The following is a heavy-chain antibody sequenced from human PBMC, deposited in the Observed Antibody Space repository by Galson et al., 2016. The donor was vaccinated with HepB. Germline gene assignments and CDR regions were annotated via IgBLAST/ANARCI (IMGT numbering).Heavy chain of an antibody. CDR2: IKKGGGDRDK. J-gene: IGHJ6*02. Sequence: SLRLSCAGPGFSFSSHGMAWVRQAPGKGLEWVANIKKGGGDRDKYYADSVRGRFTISRDDAENSLSLRMDSLRAEDTAAYYCARHRLGGAAQLLSAGLDVWGQGTMVTVSS. CDR3: ARHRLGGAAQLLSAGLDV. V-gene: IGHV3-7*03. CDR1: GFSFSSHG. D-gene: IGHD4-23*01.